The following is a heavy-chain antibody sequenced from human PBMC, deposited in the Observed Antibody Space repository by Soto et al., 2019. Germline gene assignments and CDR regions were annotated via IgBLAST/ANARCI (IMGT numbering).Heavy chain of an antibody. V-gene: IGHV3-30-3*01. Sequence: QVQLVESGGGVVQPGRSLRLSCAASGFTFSSYAMHWVRQAPGKGLEWVAVISYDGSNKYYADSVKGRFTISRDNSKNTLCLQMNSLRAEDTAVYYCARVPFSSGRAHFDYWGQGALVTVSS. CDR3: ARVPFSSGRAHFDY. CDR1: GFTFSSYA. CDR2: ISYDGSNK. J-gene: IGHJ4*02. D-gene: IGHD3-3*01.